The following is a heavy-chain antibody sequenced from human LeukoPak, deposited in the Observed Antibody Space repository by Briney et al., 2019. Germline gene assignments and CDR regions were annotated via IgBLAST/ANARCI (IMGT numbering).Heavy chain of an antibody. CDR2: IYHSGST. J-gene: IGHJ4*02. CDR3: ARGRGYDILTGYYTITENFDY. Sequence: PSETLSLTCAVSGGSISSGGYSWRWIRQPPGKGLEWIGYIYHSGSTYYNPSLKSRVTISVDTSKNQFSLKLSSVTAADTAVYYCARGRGYDILTGYYTITENFDYWGQGTLVTVSS. V-gene: IGHV4-30-2*01. D-gene: IGHD3-9*01. CDR1: GGSISSGGYS.